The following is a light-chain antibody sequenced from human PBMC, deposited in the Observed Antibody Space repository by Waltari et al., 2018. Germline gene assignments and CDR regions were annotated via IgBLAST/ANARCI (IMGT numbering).Light chain of an antibody. CDR3: MQALQTPRYT. V-gene: IGKV2-28*01. Sequence: VVTQSPLSLPVTPGESASISCRSSQRLLNSNGYNYLDGFLQKPGQSPQLLIYLGSNLASGVPDRFSGSGSGTECTLKISRVEAEDVGVYYCMQALQTPRYTFGQGTKLEIK. J-gene: IGKJ2*01. CDR1: QRLLNSNGYNY. CDR2: LGS.